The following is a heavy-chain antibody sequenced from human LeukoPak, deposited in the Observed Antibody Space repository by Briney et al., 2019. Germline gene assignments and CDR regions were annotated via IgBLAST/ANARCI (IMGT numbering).Heavy chain of an antibody. CDR3: AKPPYSSSWLFDY. Sequence: GGSLRLSCATSGFTFSSYAMSWVRQAPGKGLEWVSATSGSGGSTYYADSVKGRFTISRDNSKNTLYLQMNSLRAEDTAVYYCAKPPYSSSWLFDYWGQGTLVTVSS. V-gene: IGHV3-23*01. CDR1: GFTFSSYA. D-gene: IGHD6-13*01. CDR2: TSGSGGST. J-gene: IGHJ4*02.